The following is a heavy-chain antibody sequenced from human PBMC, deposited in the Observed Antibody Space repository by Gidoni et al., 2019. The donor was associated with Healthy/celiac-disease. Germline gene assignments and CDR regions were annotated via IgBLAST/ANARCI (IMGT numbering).Heavy chain of an antibody. D-gene: IGHD3-10*01. V-gene: IGHV4-39*01. Sequence: QLQLQESGPGLVKPSETLSLTCTVSGGSISSSSYYWGWIRQPPGKGLEWIGSIYYSGSTYYNPSLKSRVTISVDTSKNQFSLKLSSVTAADTAVYYCARLGITMVRGVKGGNWFDPWGQGTLVTVSS. J-gene: IGHJ5*02. CDR1: GGSISSSSYY. CDR2: IYYSGST. CDR3: ARLGITMVRGVKGGNWFDP.